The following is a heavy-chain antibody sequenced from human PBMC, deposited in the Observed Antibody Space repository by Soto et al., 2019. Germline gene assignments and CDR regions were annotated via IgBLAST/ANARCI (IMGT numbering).Heavy chain of an antibody. CDR1: GYSFTKNW. CDR3: ARLSSSDGDLEY. J-gene: IGHJ4*02. V-gene: IGHV5-10-1*01. D-gene: IGHD4-17*01. Sequence: EVQLVQSGAEVKKPGESLRISCKGSGYSFTKNWISWVRQMPGKGLEWMGRIDPTDSYTDYSPSFRGHVTISGDKSISTAYLQWSSLKASDTAMYYCARLSSSDGDLEYWGQGTLVTVSS. CDR2: IDPTDSYT.